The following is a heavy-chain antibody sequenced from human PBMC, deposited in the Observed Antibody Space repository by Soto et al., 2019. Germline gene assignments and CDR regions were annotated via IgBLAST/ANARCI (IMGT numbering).Heavy chain of an antibody. CDR3: ARETYYFGSGTYDDGMDV. CDR1: GFTFTSYG. CDR2: ISIYNDNT. V-gene: IGHV1-18*04. J-gene: IGHJ6*02. Sequence: VQLVQSGSEVKKPGASVKVSCKASGFTFTSYGISWVRQAPGQGLEWMAWISIYNDNTKYAQKFQGRITMTTDTSTSTAYMELRSLRSDDTAVYYCARETYYFGSGTYDDGMDVWGQWTTVTVSS. D-gene: IGHD3-10*01.